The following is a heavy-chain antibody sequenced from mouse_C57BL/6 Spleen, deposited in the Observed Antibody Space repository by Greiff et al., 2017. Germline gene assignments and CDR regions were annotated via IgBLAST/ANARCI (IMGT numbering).Heavy chain of an antibody. V-gene: IGHV1-80*01. CDR1: GYAFSSYW. J-gene: IGHJ2*01. Sequence: VQLQESGAELVKPGASVKISCKASGYAFSSYWMNWVKQRPGKGLEWIGQIYPGDGDTNYNGKFKGKATLTADKSSSTAYMQLSSLTSEDSAVYFCASPSVDPYYFDYWGQGTTLTVSS. CDR3: ASPSVDPYYFDY. CDR2: IYPGDGDT.